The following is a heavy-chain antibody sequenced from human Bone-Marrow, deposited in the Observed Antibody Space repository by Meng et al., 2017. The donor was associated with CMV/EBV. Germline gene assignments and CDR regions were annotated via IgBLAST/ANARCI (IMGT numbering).Heavy chain of an antibody. CDR1: SLDFGTYR. V-gene: IGHV3-7*01. D-gene: IGHD3-3*01. J-gene: IGHJ3*02. Sequence: GCPLTSSFVTVSLDFGTYRMSWVRQAPGKGLEWVANIKQDRSEKYYVDSVKGRFTISRDNAKNSLYLQMNSLRAEDTAVYYCARDQYYDFWSGYYGWGAFDIWGQGTMVTVSS. CDR2: IKQDRSEK. CDR3: ARDQYYDFWSGYYGWGAFDI.